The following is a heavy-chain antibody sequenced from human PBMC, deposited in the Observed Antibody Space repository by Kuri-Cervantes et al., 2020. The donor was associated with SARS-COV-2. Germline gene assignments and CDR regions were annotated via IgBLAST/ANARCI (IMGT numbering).Heavy chain of an antibody. CDR1: GFTFSTYA. Sequence: GGSLRLSCAASGFTFSTYAMHWVRQAPGKGLEWVAIISYDGSNKYFADSVKGRFTISRDNSKNTLYLQMNSLRAEDTAMYYCARGGCSSTSCYQYYFDYWGQGTLVTVSS. D-gene: IGHD2-2*01. J-gene: IGHJ4*02. V-gene: IGHV3-30-3*01. CDR3: ARGGCSSTSCYQYYFDY. CDR2: ISYDGSNK.